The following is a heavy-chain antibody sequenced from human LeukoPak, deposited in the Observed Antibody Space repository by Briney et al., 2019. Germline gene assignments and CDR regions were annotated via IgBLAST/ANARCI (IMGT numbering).Heavy chain of an antibody. Sequence: PGGSLRLSCAASGFTFSTYAMSWVRQTPGKGLEWVAAISGDNPGTYHANSVKGRFTISRDSSKNILSLQMNNLRAEDTAVYYCARVGDHFHWYLDLWGRGTLVTVSS. CDR2: ISGDNPGT. CDR3: ARVGDHFHWYLDL. D-gene: IGHD3-10*01. V-gene: IGHV3-23*01. CDR1: GFTFSTYA. J-gene: IGHJ2*01.